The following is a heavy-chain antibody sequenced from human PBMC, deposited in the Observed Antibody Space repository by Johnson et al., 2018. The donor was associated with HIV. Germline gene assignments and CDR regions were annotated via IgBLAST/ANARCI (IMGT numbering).Heavy chain of an antibody. CDR2: INWKSDSI. V-gene: IGHV3-9*01. CDR3: AKVRLGGDLDAAFDV. CDR1: GFTFSDSY. Sequence: VQLVESGGGLVKPGGSLRLSCAASGFTFSDSYMSCIRQAPGKGLEWVSGINWKSDSIAYGDSVKGRFTISRDNAKNSLYLQMSSLKAEDTALYYCAKVRLGGDLDAAFDVWGQGTMVTVSS. D-gene: IGHD3-16*01. J-gene: IGHJ3*01.